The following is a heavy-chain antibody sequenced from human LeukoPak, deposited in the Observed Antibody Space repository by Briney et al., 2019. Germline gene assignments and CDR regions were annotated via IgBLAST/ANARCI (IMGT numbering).Heavy chain of an antibody. CDR1: GYTFTGYY. CDR2: INPNSGGT. V-gene: IGHV1-2*04. J-gene: IGHJ3*02. D-gene: IGHD3-10*01. CDR3: ARHSSRLWFGEWVRGAFDI. Sequence: ASVKVSCKASGYTFTGYYMHWVRQAPGQGLEWMGWINPNSGGTNYAQKFQGWVTTTRDTSISTAYMELSRLRSDDTAVYYCARHSSRLWFGEWVRGAFDIWGQGTMVTVSS.